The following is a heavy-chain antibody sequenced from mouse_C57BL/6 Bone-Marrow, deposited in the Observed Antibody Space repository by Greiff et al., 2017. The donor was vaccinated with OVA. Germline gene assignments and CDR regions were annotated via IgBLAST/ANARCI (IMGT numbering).Heavy chain of an antibody. J-gene: IGHJ2*01. CDR2: INPSSGYT. Sequence: QVQLQQSGAELARPGASVKMSCKASGYTFTSYTMHWVKQRPGQGLEWIGYINPSSGYTKYNQKFKGKATLTADTSASTAYMQLSSLTSEDSAIYYCARPYDSGFYYWGQRTTRTVSS. D-gene: IGHD2-12*01. CDR3: ARPYDSGFYY. V-gene: IGHV1-4*01. CDR1: GYTFTSYT.